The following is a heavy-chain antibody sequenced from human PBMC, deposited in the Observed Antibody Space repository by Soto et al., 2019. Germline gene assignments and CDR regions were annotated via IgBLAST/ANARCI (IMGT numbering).Heavy chain of an antibody. V-gene: IGHV3-74*01. Sequence: EVQLAESGGGLVQPGGSLRLSCAASEFTFSGRSVHWVRQAPGKGLVWVSGIDKVGTDSTYADSVKGRFTSSRDNAKKTVYLQMNSLRVEDTAVYYCARGWFGPDVWGKGTTVTVSS. D-gene: IGHD3-10*01. CDR1: EFTFSGRS. J-gene: IGHJ6*03. CDR2: IDKVGTDS. CDR3: ARGWFGPDV.